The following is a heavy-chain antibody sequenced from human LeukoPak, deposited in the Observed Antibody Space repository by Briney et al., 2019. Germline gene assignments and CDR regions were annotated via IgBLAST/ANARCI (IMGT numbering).Heavy chain of an antibody. CDR3: AKRGVVIRVILVGFHKEAYYFDS. CDR1: GITLSNYG. Sequence: GGSLRLSCAVSGITLSNYGMSWVRQAPGKGLEWVAGISDSGGRTNYADSVKGRFTITRDNPKNTLILQMNSLRPEDTAVYFCAKRGVVIRVILVGFHKEAYYFDSWGQGALVTVSS. V-gene: IGHV3-23*01. D-gene: IGHD3-22*01. J-gene: IGHJ4*02. CDR2: ISDSGGRT.